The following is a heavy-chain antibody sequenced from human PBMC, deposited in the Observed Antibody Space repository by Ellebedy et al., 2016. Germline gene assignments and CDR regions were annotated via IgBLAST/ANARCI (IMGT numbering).Heavy chain of an antibody. D-gene: IGHD3-3*01. CDR2: INPNSGAT. Sequence: ASVTVSCKASGYTFPDYYMPWVRPAPGPRLDWMGWINPNSGATNFAQRFQGRVTMTRDTSITTAYMELARLRSDDTAVYYCGRGGNDFWSGSDYWGQGTLVTVSS. CDR1: GYTFPDYY. J-gene: IGHJ4*02. V-gene: IGHV1-2*02. CDR3: GRGGNDFWSGSDY.